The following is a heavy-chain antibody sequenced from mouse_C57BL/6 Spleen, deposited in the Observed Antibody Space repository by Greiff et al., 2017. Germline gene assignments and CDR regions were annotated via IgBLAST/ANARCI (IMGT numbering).Heavy chain of an antibody. J-gene: IGHJ1*03. CDR2: IDPSDSYT. Sequence: QVHVKQPGAELVRPGTSVKLSCKASGYTFTSYWMHWVKQRPGQGLEWIGVIDPSDSYTNYNQKFKGKATLTVDTSSSTAYMQLSSLTSEDSAVYYCARSVVAHWYFDVWGTGTTVTVSS. D-gene: IGHD1-1*01. CDR3: ARSVVAHWYFDV. V-gene: IGHV1-59*01. CDR1: GYTFTSYW.